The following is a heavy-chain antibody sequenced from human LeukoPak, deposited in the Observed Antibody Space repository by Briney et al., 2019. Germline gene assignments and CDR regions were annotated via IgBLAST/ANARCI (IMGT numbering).Heavy chain of an antibody. CDR1: GVSISSYY. V-gene: IGHV4-59*01. CDR3: ARAIDILTGYYSIDY. CDR2: IYYSGST. Sequence: SETLSLTCTVSGVSISSYYWSWIRQPPGKGLEWIGYIYYSGSTNYNPSLKSRVTISVDTSKNQFSLKLSSVTAADTPVYYCARAIDILTGYYSIDYWGQGTLVTVSS. J-gene: IGHJ4*02. D-gene: IGHD3-9*01.